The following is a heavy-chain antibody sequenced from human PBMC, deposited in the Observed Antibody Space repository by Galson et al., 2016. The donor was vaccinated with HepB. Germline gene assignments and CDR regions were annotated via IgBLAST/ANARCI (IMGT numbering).Heavy chain of an antibody. CDR3: AKDWKYCSQGSCYLPPEYYFDY. CDR2: ISYDGRHM. V-gene: IGHV3-30*18. D-gene: IGHD2-15*01. CDR1: GFIFSNYG. Sequence: SLRLSCADSGFIFSNYGMHRVRQAPGTGLARVAIISYDGRHMYYADSVQGRSTMTRDNSKNTVYQQMDSLRPEDTATYYCAKDWKYCSQGSCYLPPEYYFDYWGPGALVTVSS. J-gene: IGHJ4*02.